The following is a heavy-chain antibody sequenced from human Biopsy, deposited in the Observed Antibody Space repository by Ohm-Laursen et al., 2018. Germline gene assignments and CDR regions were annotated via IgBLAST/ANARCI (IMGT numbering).Heavy chain of an antibody. CDR3: ARGDYFDSNGYFWFDP. CDR1: GVSINGGRYY. D-gene: IGHD3-22*01. V-gene: IGHV4-31*03. Sequence: PSETLSLTCTVSGVSINGGRYYWNWIRHHPGKGLEWIGNIFYSANTYYNPSLKSRVTISVDTSKNQFSLKLNSVTAADTAVYYCARGDYFDSNGYFWFDPWGQGTLVTVSS. CDR2: IFYSANT. J-gene: IGHJ5*02.